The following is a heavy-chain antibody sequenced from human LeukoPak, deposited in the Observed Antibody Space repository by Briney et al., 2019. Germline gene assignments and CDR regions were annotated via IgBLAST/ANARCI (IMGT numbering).Heavy chain of an antibody. CDR3: TTGTRYCSGGSCYNH. V-gene: IGHV3-15*01. CDR2: IKSKTDGGTT. CDR1: GFTFSNAW. D-gene: IGHD2-15*01. J-gene: IGHJ5*02. Sequence: PGGSLRLSCAASGFTFSNAWMSWVRQAPGKGLEWVGRIKSKTDGGTTDYAAPVKGRFTISRDDSKNTLYLQMNSLKTEDTAVYYCTTGTRYCSGGSCYNHWGLGTLVTVSS.